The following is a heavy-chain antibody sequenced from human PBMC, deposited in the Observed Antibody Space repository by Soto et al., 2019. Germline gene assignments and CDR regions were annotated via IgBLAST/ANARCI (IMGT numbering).Heavy chain of an antibody. CDR3: ARVFRTTGTTSLYYYYYGMDV. J-gene: IGHJ6*02. Sequence: PSETLSLTCAVYGWSFSGYYLSWIRQPPGKGLEWIGEINHSGSTNYNPSLKSRVTISVDTSKNQFSLKLSSVTAADTAVYYCARVFRTTGTTSLYYYYYGMDVWGQGTTVTVSS. CDR1: GWSFSGYY. D-gene: IGHD1-1*01. V-gene: IGHV4-34*01. CDR2: INHSGST.